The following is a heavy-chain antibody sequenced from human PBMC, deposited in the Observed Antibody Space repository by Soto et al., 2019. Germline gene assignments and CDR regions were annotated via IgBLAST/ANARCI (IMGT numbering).Heavy chain of an antibody. CDR3: TKEVGSAGAWFDP. Sequence: GGSLRLSCAASGFTFDDYAMHWVRQAPGKGLEWVSGISWNSDKIDYADSVRGRFTISRDNAKNSLYLQMNSLRAEDTALYYCTKEVGSAGAWFDPWGQGTLVTVSS. V-gene: IGHV3-9*01. J-gene: IGHJ5*02. CDR2: ISWNSDKI. CDR1: GFTFDDYA. D-gene: IGHD3-10*01.